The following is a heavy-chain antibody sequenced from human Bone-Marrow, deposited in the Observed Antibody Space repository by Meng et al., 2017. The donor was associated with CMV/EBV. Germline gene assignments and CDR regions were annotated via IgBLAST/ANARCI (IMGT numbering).Heavy chain of an antibody. Sequence: SVKVSCKASGGTFSSYAISWVRQAPGQGLEWMGGIIPILGIANYAQKFQGRVTMTRDTSISTAYMELSRLRSDDTAVYYCARDWFGELYWFDPWGQGTLVTVSS. V-gene: IGHV1-69*10. CDR1: GGTFSSYA. CDR2: IIPILGIA. J-gene: IGHJ5*02. CDR3: ARDWFGELYWFDP. D-gene: IGHD3-10*01.